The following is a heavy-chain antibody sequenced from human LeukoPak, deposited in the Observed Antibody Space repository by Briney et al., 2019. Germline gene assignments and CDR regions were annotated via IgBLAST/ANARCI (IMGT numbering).Heavy chain of an antibody. V-gene: IGHV3-74*01. CDR3: ARDRRDRGVPYMDV. CDR1: GFTFSSYW. J-gene: IGHJ6*03. D-gene: IGHD3-10*01. Sequence: GGSLRLSCAASGFTFSSYWMNWVRQAPGKGLVWVSRVNSDGSNTKYADSVKGRFTISRDNAKNTLYLQMNSLRGEDTAVYYCARDRRDRGVPYMDVWGKGTTVTVSS. CDR2: VNSDGSNT.